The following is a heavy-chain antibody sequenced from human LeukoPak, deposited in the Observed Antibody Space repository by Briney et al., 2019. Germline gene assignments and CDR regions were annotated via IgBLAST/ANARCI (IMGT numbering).Heavy chain of an antibody. Sequence: SETLSLTCAVSGGSFSGYYWTWVRQPPGKGLEWIGAINHSGRTNYNPSLKSRVIILVDTSKNQFSLKLSSVTAADTAVYYCSTAGYYDFWSGYALYYWGQGTLVTVSS. CDR3: STAGYYDFWSGYALYY. CDR1: GGSFSGYY. CDR2: INHSGRT. D-gene: IGHD3-3*01. V-gene: IGHV4-34*01. J-gene: IGHJ4*02.